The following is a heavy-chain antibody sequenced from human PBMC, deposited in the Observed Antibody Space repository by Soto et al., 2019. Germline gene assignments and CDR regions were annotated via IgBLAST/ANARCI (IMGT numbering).Heavy chain of an antibody. CDR2: INAGNGNT. D-gene: IGHD6-19*01. J-gene: IGHJ4*02. CDR3: ARAVAVPADFDY. CDR1: GYTFTSHD. Sequence: ASVKVSCKASGYTFTSHDINWMRQVTGQGLEWMGWINAGNGNTKYSQKFQGRVTITRDTSASTAYMELSSLRSEDTAVYYCARAVAVPADFDYWGQGTLVTVSS. V-gene: IGHV1-3*01.